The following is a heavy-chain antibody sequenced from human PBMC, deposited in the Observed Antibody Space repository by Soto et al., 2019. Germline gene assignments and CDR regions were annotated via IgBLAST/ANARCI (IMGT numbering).Heavy chain of an antibody. J-gene: IGHJ6*02. V-gene: IGHV3-49*04. CDR1: GFTFGDCA. Sequence: PGGSLRLSCTASGFTFGDCAMSWVRQAPGKGLEWVGFIRSKAYGGTTEYAASVKGRFTISRDDSKSIAYLQMNSLKTEDTAVYYCTGSYYRLRYYYGMDVWGQGTTVTVSS. CDR2: IRSKAYGGTT. CDR3: TGSYYRLRYYYGMDV. D-gene: IGHD1-26*01.